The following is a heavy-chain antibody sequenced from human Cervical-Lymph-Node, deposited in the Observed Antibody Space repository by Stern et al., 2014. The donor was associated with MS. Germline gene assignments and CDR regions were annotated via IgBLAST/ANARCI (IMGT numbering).Heavy chain of an antibody. D-gene: IGHD2-15*01. CDR1: GFTFSTYW. CDR2: INSVGSST. J-gene: IGHJ6*02. Sequence: EDQLVESGGGLLQPGGSLRLSCGASGFTFSTYWMHWVRQGPGKGLVWVSRINSVGSSTSYTDSVRGRFTISRDNAKNTVDLQMTSLRAEDTAVYYCARSSGASGDAMDVWGQGTTVTVSS. CDR3: ARSSGASGDAMDV. V-gene: IGHV3-74*02.